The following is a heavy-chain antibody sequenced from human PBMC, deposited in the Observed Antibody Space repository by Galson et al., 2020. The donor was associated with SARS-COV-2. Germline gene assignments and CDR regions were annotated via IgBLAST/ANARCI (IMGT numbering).Heavy chain of an antibody. CDR3: ARGVGSGWHY. Sequence: ETSETLSLTCAVSGGSFSGYFWSWIRQSPGKGLEWIGQINHSGSTNYKPSLKSRVTISVDTSKNQFSLKLNSVTAADTAMYYCARGVGSGWHYWGQGTLVTVSS. CDR1: GGSFSGYF. V-gene: IGHV4-34*01. J-gene: IGHJ4*02. CDR2: INHSGST. D-gene: IGHD6-19*01.